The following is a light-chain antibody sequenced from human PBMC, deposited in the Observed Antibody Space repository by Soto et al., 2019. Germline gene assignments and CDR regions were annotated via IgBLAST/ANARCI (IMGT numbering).Light chain of an antibody. CDR2: GAS. CDR3: QHHRT. CDR1: QSVTSTY. Sequence: IVLPQSHGTLSFSPGARATVSCGASQSVTSTYLGWYQQKPGQAPRLLIYGASSRATGIPDRFSGSGSGTDFTLTISRLEPEDFAVYYCQHHRTFGQGTKVDIK. V-gene: IGKV3-20*01. J-gene: IGKJ1*01.